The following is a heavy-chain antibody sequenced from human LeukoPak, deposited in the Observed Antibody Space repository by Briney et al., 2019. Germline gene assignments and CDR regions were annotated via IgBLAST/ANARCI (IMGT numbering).Heavy chain of an antibody. CDR3: ARVARGYYMDV. Sequence: GGSLRLSCAASGFTFSSYAMSWVRQAPGKGLEWVSAISGSGGSTCYADSVKGRFTISRDNAKNSLYLQMNSLRAEDTAVYYCARVARGYYMDVWGKGTTVTVSS. V-gene: IGHV3-23*01. CDR1: GFTFSSYA. J-gene: IGHJ6*03. CDR2: ISGSGGST. D-gene: IGHD3-10*01.